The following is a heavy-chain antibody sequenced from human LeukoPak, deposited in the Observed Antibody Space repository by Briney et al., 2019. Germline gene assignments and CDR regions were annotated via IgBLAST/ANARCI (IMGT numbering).Heavy chain of an antibody. V-gene: IGHV3-66*02. CDR2: VYSDGVT. CDR1: GFTVSSYG. D-gene: IGHD1-26*01. CDR3: VRDRAEGRAWVEFDP. J-gene: IGHJ5*02. Sequence: GGSLRLSCAASGFTVSSYGMSWVRQAPGKGPKWVSLVYSDGVTRYADSVQGRFTISRDNSKNTLYLQMNNLRVEDTAVYHCVRDRAEGRAWVEFDPWGQGILVTVSS.